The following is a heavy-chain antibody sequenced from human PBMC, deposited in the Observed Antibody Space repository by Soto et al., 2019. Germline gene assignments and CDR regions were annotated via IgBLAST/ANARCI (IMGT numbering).Heavy chain of an antibody. CDR1: GGSFSGYY. D-gene: IGHD6-19*01. CDR2: INHSGST. J-gene: IGHJ3*02. Sequence: SETLSLTCAVYGGSFSGYYWSWIRHPPGKGLEWIGEINHSGSTNYNPSLKSRVTISVDTSKNQFSLKLSSVTAADTAVYYCARHTFSSGWYLDASDIWGQGTMVTVSS. CDR3: ARHTFSSGWYLDASDI. V-gene: IGHV4-34*01.